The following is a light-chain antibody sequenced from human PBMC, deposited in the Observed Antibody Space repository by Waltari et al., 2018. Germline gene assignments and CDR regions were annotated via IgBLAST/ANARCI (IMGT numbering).Light chain of an antibody. J-gene: IGKJ3*01. V-gene: IGKV3-15*01. CDR1: QSVSDK. Sequence: EIVMTQSPATLSVSPGKRATLSCRASQSVSDKLAWYQQKPGQAPRLLIYGASKRASGIPDRFSGSWSGTEFTLTISRLQSEDFALYYCQQYNVWPRTFGPGTKVDIK. CDR3: QQYNVWPRT. CDR2: GAS.